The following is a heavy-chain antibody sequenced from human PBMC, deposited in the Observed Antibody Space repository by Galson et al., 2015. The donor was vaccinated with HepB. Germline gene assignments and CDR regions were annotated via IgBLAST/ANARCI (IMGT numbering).Heavy chain of an antibody. D-gene: IGHD2-15*01. Sequence: SLRLSCAASGFTFSSYGMHWVRQAPGKGLEWVAVISYDGSNKYYADSVKGRFTISRDNSKNTLYLQMNSLRAEDTAVYYCAKGDGMDCSGGSCYFNYYYYMDVWGKGTTVTVSS. CDR3: AKGDGMDCSGGSCYFNYYYYMDV. J-gene: IGHJ6*03. V-gene: IGHV3-30*18. CDR1: GFTFSSYG. CDR2: ISYDGSNK.